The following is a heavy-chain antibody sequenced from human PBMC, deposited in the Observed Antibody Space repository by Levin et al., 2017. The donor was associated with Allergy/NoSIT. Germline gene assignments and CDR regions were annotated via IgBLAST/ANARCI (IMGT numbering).Heavy chain of an antibody. Sequence: GGSLRLSCAASGFTFSSYSMNWVRQAPGKGLEWVSYISSSSSTIYYADSVKGRFTISRDNAKNSLYLQMNSLRAEDTAVYYCASLPKYYCDSSGSGEDYWGQGTLVTVSS. CDR1: GFTFSSYS. CDR2: ISSSSSTI. V-gene: IGHV3-48*01. CDR3: ASLPKYYCDSSGSGEDY. D-gene: IGHD3-22*01. J-gene: IGHJ4*02.